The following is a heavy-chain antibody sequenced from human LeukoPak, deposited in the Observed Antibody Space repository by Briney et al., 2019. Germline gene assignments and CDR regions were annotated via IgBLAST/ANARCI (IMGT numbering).Heavy chain of an antibody. Sequence: GGSLRLSCAASGLTISNYWMNWVRQAPGKGLEWVANIKQDGSEKYYVDSVKGRFTISRDNAKKSLYLQMNSLRAEDTAVYYCAREVRRDGNRFDYWGQGTLVTVSS. CDR3: AREVRRDGNRFDY. CDR1: GLTISNYW. D-gene: IGHD5-24*01. J-gene: IGHJ4*02. V-gene: IGHV3-7*01. CDR2: IKQDGSEK.